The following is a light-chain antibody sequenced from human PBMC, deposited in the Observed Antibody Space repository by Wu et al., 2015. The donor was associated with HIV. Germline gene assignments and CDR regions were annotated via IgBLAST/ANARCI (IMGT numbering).Light chain of an antibody. CDR2: GAS. J-gene: IGKJ2*01. CDR1: ECCHQ. V-gene: IGKV3-15*01. CDR3: QQYNDWPPYT. Sequence: TLSSQGQSECCHQLSLVPTHSSASLPRVLIYGASTRATGVPARFSASGSGTGFTLTISSLRSEDFAVYYCQQYNDWPPYTFGQGTKLEI.